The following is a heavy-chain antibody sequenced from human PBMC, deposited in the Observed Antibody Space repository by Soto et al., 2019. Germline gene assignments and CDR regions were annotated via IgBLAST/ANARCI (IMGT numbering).Heavy chain of an antibody. J-gene: IGHJ6*02. CDR3: AREVAYCGGDCYYYYYYGMDV. V-gene: IGHV3-30-3*01. D-gene: IGHD2-21*02. CDR2: ISYDGSNK. Sequence: PGGSLRLSCAASGFTFSSYAMHWVRQAPGKGLEWVAVISYDGSNKYYADSVKGRFTISRDNSKNTLYLQMNSLRAEDTAVYYCAREVAYCGGDCYYYYYYGMDVWGQGNTVTVSS. CDR1: GFTFSSYA.